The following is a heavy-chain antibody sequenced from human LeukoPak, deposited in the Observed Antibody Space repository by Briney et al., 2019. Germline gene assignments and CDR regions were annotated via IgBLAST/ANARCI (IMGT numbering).Heavy chain of an antibody. D-gene: IGHD4-17*01. CDR2: ISSSGSTI. V-gene: IGHV3-48*03. CDR1: GFTFSSYE. J-gene: IGHJ6*03. CDR3: ARTAVPTEYYYYCMDV. Sequence: GGSLRLSCAASGFTFSSYEMNWVRQAPGKGLEWVSYISSSGSTIYYADSVKGRFTISRDNAKNSLYLQMNSLRAEDTAVYYCARTAVPTEYYYYCMDVWGKGTTVTISS.